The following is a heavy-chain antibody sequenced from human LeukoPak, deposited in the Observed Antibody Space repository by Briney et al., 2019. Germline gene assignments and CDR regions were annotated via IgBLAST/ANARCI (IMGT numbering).Heavy chain of an antibody. D-gene: IGHD3-22*01. Sequence: PSETLSLTCTVSSGSISSGGYYWSWIRQHPGTVLEWIGFIYYNGNTYYNPPLKSRITMSIDPSKTQFSLALSSVTAADTAVYYCARVKYYYDSGTYEYYFDYWGQGTLVSVSS. CDR1: SGSISSGGYY. J-gene: IGHJ4*02. V-gene: IGHV4-31*03. CDR2: IYYNGNT. CDR3: ARVKYYYDSGTYEYYFDY.